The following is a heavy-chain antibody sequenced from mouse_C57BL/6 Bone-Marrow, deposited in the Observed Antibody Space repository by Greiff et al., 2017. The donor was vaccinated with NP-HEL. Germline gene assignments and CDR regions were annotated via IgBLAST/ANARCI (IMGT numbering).Heavy chain of an antibody. CDR3: TYYGSSPHWYFDV. CDR1: GYTFTSYG. Sequence: VQLQQSGAELARPGASVKLSCKASGYTFTSYGISWVKQRTGQGLEWIGEIYPRSGNTYYNEKFKGKATLTADKSSSTAYMELRSLTSEDSAVYFCTYYGSSPHWYFDVWGTGTTVTVSS. CDR2: IYPRSGNT. J-gene: IGHJ1*03. V-gene: IGHV1-81*01. D-gene: IGHD1-1*01.